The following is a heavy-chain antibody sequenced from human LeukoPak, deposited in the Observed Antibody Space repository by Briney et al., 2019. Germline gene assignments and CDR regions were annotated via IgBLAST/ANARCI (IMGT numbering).Heavy chain of an antibody. D-gene: IGHD4-17*01. CDR3: ARLGARQMLEY. CDR1: EFTFSSYW. Sequence: GGSLRLSCAASEFTFSSYWMSWVRQAPGKGLEWVANIKQDGGQIYYLDSVKDRFTVSRDNAKNSLYLQMNSLRAEDTAVYYCARLGARQMLEYWGQGTLVTVSS. J-gene: IGHJ4*02. V-gene: IGHV3-7*01. CDR2: IKQDGGQI.